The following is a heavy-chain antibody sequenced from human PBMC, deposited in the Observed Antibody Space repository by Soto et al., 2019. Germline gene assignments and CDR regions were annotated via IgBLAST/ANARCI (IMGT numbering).Heavy chain of an antibody. D-gene: IGHD5-18*01. CDR3: ARPPPQLWFSYYYYGMDV. J-gene: IGHJ6*02. Sequence: GGSLRLSCAASGFTFSSYAMHWVRQAPGKGLEWVAVISYDGSNKYYADSVKGRFTISRDNSKNTLYLQMNSLRAEDTAVYYCARPPPQLWFSYYYYGMDVWGQGTTVTVS. CDR1: GFTFSSYA. V-gene: IGHV3-30-3*01. CDR2: ISYDGSNK.